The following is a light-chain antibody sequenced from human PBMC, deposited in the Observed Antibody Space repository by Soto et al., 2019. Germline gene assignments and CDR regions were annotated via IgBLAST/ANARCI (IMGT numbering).Light chain of an antibody. CDR2: GNS. CDR3: QSYDSSLCGWV. J-gene: IGLJ3*02. Sequence: QSVLTQPPSVSGAPGQRVTISCTESSSNIGAGYDVHWYQQLPGTAPKLLIYGNSNRPSGVPDRFSGSKSGTSASLAITGLQPEDEADYYCQSYDSSLCGWVFGGGTKLTVL. V-gene: IGLV1-40*01. CDR1: SSNIGAGYD.